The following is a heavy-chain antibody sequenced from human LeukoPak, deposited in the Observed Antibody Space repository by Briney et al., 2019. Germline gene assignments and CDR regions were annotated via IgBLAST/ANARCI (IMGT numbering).Heavy chain of an antibody. CDR1: GFTVSSNY. Sequence: GGSLRLSCAASGFTVSSNYMSWVRQAPGKGLEWVSVIYSGGSAYYADSVKGRFTISRHNSKNTLYLQMNSLRAEDTAVYYCARGSSGWYYVSWGQGTLVTVSS. V-gene: IGHV3-53*04. CDR2: IYSGGSA. CDR3: ARGSSGWYYVS. J-gene: IGHJ5*02. D-gene: IGHD6-19*01.